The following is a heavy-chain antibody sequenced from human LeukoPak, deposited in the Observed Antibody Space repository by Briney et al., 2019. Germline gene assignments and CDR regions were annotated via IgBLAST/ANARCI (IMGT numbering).Heavy chain of an antibody. CDR1: GGSISSYY. CDR3: AREQSTMVRGGFDY. D-gene: IGHD3-10*01. J-gene: IGHJ4*02. CDR2: IYYSGST. Sequence: SETLSLTCTVSGGSISSYYWSWIRQPPGKGLEWIGYIYYSGSTNYNPSLKSRVTISVDTSKNQFSLKLSSVTAADTAVYYCAREQSTMVRGGFDYWGQGTLVTVSS. V-gene: IGHV4-59*01.